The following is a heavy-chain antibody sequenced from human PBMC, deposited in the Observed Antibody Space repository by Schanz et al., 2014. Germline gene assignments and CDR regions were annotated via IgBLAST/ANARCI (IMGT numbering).Heavy chain of an antibody. D-gene: IGHD3-9*01. CDR1: GFTFGGYA. CDR2: ISYDGSTK. CDR3: AKDHAGSDILTALGN. J-gene: IGHJ4*02. V-gene: IGHV3-30-3*01. Sequence: VQLVESGGGLVKPGGSLRLSCAVSGFTFGGYALHWVRQAPGKGLEWVAVISYDGSTKYYADSVKGRFTISRDNSKNTLYLQINSLRAEDTAVYYCAKDHAGSDILTALGNWGQGTLVTVSS.